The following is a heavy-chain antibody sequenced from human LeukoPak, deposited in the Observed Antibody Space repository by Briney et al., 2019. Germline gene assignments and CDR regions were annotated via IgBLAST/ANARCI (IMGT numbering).Heavy chain of an antibody. J-gene: IGHJ5*02. CDR3: ARFRSSSYNWFDP. CDR1: GGSISSYY. Sequence: SETLSLTCTVSGGSISSYYWSWIRQPPGKGLEWIGYIYTSGSTNYNPSLKSRVTMSVDTSKNQFSLKLSSVTAADTAVYYCARFRSSSYNWFDPWGQGTLVTVSS. V-gene: IGHV4-4*09. CDR2: IYTSGST. D-gene: IGHD6-6*01.